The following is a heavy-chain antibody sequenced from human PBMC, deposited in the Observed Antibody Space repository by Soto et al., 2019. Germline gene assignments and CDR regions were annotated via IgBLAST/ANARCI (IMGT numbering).Heavy chain of an antibody. CDR2: IYWDGDR. J-gene: IGHJ5*02. D-gene: IGHD1-20*01. Sequence: QITLKESGPTLLEPTQTLTLTCSFSGFSLTSSGVGVGWLRQAPGKALECLGIIYWDGDRRYNPSLRQRLTITQDTAKNQVVLTMTCMEPVDTATPSCEHRVPYNSYWDVGWFDPWGQGTLVTVS. CDR3: EHRVPYNSYWDVGWFDP. V-gene: IGHV2-5*02. CDR1: GFSLTSSGVG.